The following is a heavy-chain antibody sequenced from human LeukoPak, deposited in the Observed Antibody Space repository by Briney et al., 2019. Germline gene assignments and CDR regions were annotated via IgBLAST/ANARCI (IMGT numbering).Heavy chain of an antibody. Sequence: GGSLRLSCAVSGFTFSSYGMHWVRQAPGKGLEWVAVISYDGSNRYYADSVKGRFTISRDTSKNTLYLQMNTLRVDDTGIYYCAKDLDSSGSYESPGDYWGQGTQVTVSS. J-gene: IGHJ4*02. V-gene: IGHV3-30*18. CDR2: ISYDGSNR. D-gene: IGHD6-19*01. CDR1: GFTFSSYG. CDR3: AKDLDSSGSYESPGDY.